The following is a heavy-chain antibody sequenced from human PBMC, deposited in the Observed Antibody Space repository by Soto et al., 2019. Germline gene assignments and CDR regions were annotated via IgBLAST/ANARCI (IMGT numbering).Heavy chain of an antibody. D-gene: IGHD2-21*02. CDR3: ASTAACGGDCYAVDS. V-gene: IGHV1-69*06. CDR1: GGIFSSNT. J-gene: IGHJ4*02. CDR2: IIPLFGTA. Sequence: QVYLVQSGAEVKKPGSSVKISCKASGGIFSSNTINWVRQAAGQGLEWMGGIIPLFGTANYAEKFQGRVTITADKSTKTEYMELTSLRSEDTAVDYCASTAACGGDCYAVDSWGQGTLVTVSS.